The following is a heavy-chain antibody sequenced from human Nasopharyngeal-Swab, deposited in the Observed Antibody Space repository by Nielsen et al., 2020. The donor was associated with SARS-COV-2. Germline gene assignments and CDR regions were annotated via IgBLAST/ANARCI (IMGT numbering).Heavy chain of an antibody. CDR2: ISYDGSNK. V-gene: IGHV3-30*18. J-gene: IGHJ6*02. D-gene: IGHD6-19*01. CDR3: AKDKGSGWLQSYYYYYGMDV. CDR1: GFTFSSYG. Sequence: GESLKISCAASGFTFSSYGMHWVRQAPGKGLEWVAVISYDGSNKYYADSVKGRFTISRDNSKNTLYLQMNSLRAEDTAVYYCAKDKGSGWLQSYYYYYGMDVWGQGTTVTVSS.